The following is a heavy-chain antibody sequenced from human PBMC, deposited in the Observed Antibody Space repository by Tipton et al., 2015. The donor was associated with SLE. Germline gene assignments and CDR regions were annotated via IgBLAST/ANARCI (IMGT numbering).Heavy chain of an antibody. CDR3: ARGPFWSGSWDY. Sequence: TLSLTCTVSGASISTYYWNWIRQPPGKGLEWIGYIYYSGSTNYNPSLKSRVTISVDTSKSQFSLKLSSVTAADTAIYYCARGPFWSGSWDYWGQGTLVTVSS. V-gene: IGHV4-59*12. CDR1: GASISTYY. CDR2: IYYSGST. J-gene: IGHJ4*02. D-gene: IGHD3-3*01.